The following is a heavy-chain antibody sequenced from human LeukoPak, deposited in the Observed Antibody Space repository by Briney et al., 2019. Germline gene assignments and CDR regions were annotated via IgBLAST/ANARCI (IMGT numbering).Heavy chain of an antibody. CDR1: GASMSSNY. J-gene: IGHJ4*02. V-gene: IGHV4-4*09. CDR2: IYHSGNT. CDR3: ASTRRAAVAGRFDS. Sequence: KPSETLSLTCNVSGASMSSNYWSWIRQPPGKGLEWIGYIYHSGNTNYSPSLESRVTMLVDESKNQFSLRVHFVSAADTAVYYCASTRRAAVAGRFDSWGQGTLVTVSS. D-gene: IGHD6-19*01.